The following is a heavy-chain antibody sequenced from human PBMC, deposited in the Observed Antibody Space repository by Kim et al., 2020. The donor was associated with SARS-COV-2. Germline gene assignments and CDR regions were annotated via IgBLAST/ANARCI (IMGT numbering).Heavy chain of an antibody. Sequence: KGRFTISRDNAKNSLYLQMNSLRAEDTALYYCAKDIIEEGGWYSKNAFDIWGQGTMVTVSS. J-gene: IGHJ3*02. D-gene: IGHD6-19*01. V-gene: IGHV3-9*01. CDR3: AKDIIEEGGWYSKNAFDI.